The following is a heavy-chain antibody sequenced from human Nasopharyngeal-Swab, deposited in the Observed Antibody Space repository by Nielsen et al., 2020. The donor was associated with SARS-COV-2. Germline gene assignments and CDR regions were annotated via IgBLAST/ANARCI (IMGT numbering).Heavy chain of an antibody. CDR3: AGGQGTVTTYYYYGMDV. CDR1: GIFVSGNY. CDR2: VYSGGST. J-gene: IGHJ6*02. V-gene: IGHV3-53*01. D-gene: IGHD4-17*01. Sequence: GEFLKISCAASGIFVSGNYMNWVRQAPGMGLEWVSVVYSGGSTFYADSVKGRFTISRDNSKNTLYLQMNSLRAEDTAVYYCAGGQGTVTTYYYYGMDVWGQGTTVTVSS.